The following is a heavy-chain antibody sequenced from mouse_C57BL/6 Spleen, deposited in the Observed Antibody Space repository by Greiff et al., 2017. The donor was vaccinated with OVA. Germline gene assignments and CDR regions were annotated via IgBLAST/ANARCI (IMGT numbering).Heavy chain of an antibody. CDR3: ARKGGYDGYWYFDV. CDR2: IWTGGGT. V-gene: IGHV2-9-1*01. Sequence: VHLVESGPGLVAPSQSLSITCTVSGFSLTSYAISWVRQPPGKGLEWLGVIWTGGGTNYNSALKSRLSISKDNSKSQVFLKMNSLQTDDTARYYCARKGGYDGYWYFDVWGTGTTVTVSS. CDR1: GFSLTSYA. J-gene: IGHJ1*03. D-gene: IGHD2-2*01.